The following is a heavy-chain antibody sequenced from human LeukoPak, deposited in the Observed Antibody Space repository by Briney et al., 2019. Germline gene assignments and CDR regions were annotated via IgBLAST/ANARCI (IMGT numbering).Heavy chain of an antibody. CDR1: GFTFSSYW. J-gene: IGHJ4*02. D-gene: IGHD3-22*01. Sequence: GGSLRLSCAASGFTFSSYWMSWVRQAPGKGLEWVANIKQDGCEKYYVDSGKGRFTISTDNAKNSLYLQMNSLRAEDTAVYYCARDSGYYDSSDYWGQGTLVTVSS. CDR3: ARDSGYYDSSDY. V-gene: IGHV3-7*01. CDR2: IKQDGCEK.